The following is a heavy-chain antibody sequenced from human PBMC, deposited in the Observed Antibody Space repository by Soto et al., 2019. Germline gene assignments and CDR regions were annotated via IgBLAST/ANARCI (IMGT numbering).Heavy chain of an antibody. CDR1: GFTLSCCG. CDR3: AKEQSSGYYRVVDY. D-gene: IGHD6-19*01. CDR2: ITYDGGDK. V-gene: IGHV3-30*18. Sequence: QVQVVESGGGVVQHGRSLRLSCAASGFTLSCCGMHWVRQAPGKGLEWVGVITYDGGDKHYADSVKGRFTISRDSSENTVYLQMNSLRVEDSAIYYCAKEQSSGYYRVVDYWGQGTLVTVSS. J-gene: IGHJ4*02.